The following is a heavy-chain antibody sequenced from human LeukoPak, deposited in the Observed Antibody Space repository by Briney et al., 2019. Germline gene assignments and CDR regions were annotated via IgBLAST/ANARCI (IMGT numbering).Heavy chain of an antibody. V-gene: IGHV3-15*01. CDR3: TTSYYDSSGYRN. D-gene: IGHD3-22*01. CDR2: IKTKTDGGTI. J-gene: IGHJ4*02. Sequence: GGSLRLSCAASGFTFSSYWMSWVRQAPGKGLEWVGRIKTKTDGGTIDYAAPVKGRFTISRDDSENTLHLQMNSPKTEDTAVYYCTTSYYDSSGYRNWGQGTLVTVSS. CDR1: GFTFSSYW.